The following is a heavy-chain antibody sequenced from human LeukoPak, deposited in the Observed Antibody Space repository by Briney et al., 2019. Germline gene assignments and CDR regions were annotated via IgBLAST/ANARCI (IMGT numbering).Heavy chain of an antibody. D-gene: IGHD5-24*01. V-gene: IGHV4-59*08. Sequence: SETLSLTCTVSGGSISSYYWSWIRQPPGEGLEWIGYIYYSGSTNYNPSLKSRVTISVDTSKNQFSLKLSSVTAADTAVYYCAKTGRDGYNGWGQGTLVTVSS. CDR3: AKTGRDGYNG. CDR2: IYYSGST. J-gene: IGHJ4*02. CDR1: GGSISSYY.